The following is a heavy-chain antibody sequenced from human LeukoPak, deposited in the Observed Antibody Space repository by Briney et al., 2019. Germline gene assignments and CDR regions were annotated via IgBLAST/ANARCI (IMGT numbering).Heavy chain of an antibody. CDR1: GGSFSGYY. Sequence: PSETLSLTCAVYGGSFSGYYWSWIRQPPGKGLEWIGEINHSGSTNYNPSLKSRVTISVDTSKNQFSLKLSSVTAADTAVYYCARLYYYDSSGSNWFDPWGQGTLVTVSS. V-gene: IGHV4-34*01. CDR2: INHSGST. J-gene: IGHJ5*02. D-gene: IGHD3-22*01. CDR3: ARLYYYDSSGSNWFDP.